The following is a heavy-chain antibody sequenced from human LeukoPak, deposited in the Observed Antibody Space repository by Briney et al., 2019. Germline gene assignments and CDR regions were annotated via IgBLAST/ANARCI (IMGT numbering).Heavy chain of an antibody. J-gene: IGHJ4*02. D-gene: IGHD6-13*01. V-gene: IGHV4-38-2*02. CDR1: GYSISSGYY. CDR2: INHSGST. CDR3: ARHASSSWYLDYFDY. Sequence: SETLSLTCTVSGYSISSGYYWGWIRQPPGKGLEWIGEINHSGSTNYNPSLKSRVTISVDTSKNQFSLKLSSVTAADTAVYYCARHASSSWYLDYFDYWGQGTLVTVSS.